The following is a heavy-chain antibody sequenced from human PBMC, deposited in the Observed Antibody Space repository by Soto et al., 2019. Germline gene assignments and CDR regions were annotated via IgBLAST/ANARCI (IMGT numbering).Heavy chain of an antibody. D-gene: IGHD3-3*01. V-gene: IGHV1-18*01. CDR3: ARDFTIFGVVTDFDY. CDR1: GYTFTSYG. Sequence: VKVSCKASGYTFTSYGISWVRQAPGQGLEWMGWISAYNGNTNYAQKLQGRVTMTTDTSTSTAYMELRSLRSDDTAVYYCARDFTIFGVVTDFDYWGQGTLVTVSS. CDR2: ISAYNGNT. J-gene: IGHJ4*02.